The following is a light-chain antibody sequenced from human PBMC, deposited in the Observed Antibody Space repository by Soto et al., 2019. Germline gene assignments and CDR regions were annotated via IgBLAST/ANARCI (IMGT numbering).Light chain of an antibody. CDR2: DVS. CDR1: SSDVGGYNY. CDR3: SSYTSSSTL. Sequence: QSALTRPASVSGSPGQSITISCTGTSSDVGGYNYGSWYQQHPGKAPKLMIYDVSNRPSGVSNRFSGSKSGNTASLTISGLQAEDEADYYCSSYTSSSTLFGTGTTLTVL. V-gene: IGLV2-14*01. J-gene: IGLJ1*01.